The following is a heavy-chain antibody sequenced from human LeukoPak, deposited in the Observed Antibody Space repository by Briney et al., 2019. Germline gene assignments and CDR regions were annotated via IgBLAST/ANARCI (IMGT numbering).Heavy chain of an antibody. D-gene: IGHD2-2*01. J-gene: IGHJ4*02. V-gene: IGHV3-11*05. CDR3: ARADWTSWFDY. CDR2: ISNSGSST. CDR1: RFTFSDYY. Sequence: GGSLRLSCAASRFTFSDYYMVWIRQAPGKGLEWVSYISNSGSSTKYADSVKGRFTISRDNAKNSLSLQMNSVRPEDTAVYYCARADWTSWFDYWGQGTLVTVSS.